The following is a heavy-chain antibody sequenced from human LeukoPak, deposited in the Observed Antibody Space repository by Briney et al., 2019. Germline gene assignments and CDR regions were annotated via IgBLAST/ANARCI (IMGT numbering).Heavy chain of an antibody. V-gene: IGHV3-21*01. Sequence: GGSLRLSCAASGFTFSGYSMNWVRQAPGKGLEWVSSISSSSSYIYYADSVKGRFTISRDNAKNSLYLQMNSLRAEDTAVYYCASSGEVTPTPDAFDIWGQGTMVTVSS. CDR1: GFTFSGYS. J-gene: IGHJ3*02. CDR2: ISSSSSYI. D-gene: IGHD2-21*02. CDR3: ASSGEVTPTPDAFDI.